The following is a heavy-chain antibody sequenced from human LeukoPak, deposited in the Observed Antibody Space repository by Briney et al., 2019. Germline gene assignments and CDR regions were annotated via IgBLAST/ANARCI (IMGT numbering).Heavy chain of an antibody. CDR2: LSGSGGTT. CDR3: AKEKSYDSLTGYFDC. D-gene: IGHD3-9*01. V-gene: IGHV3-23*01. Sequence: PGGSLRLSCSASGFTFSSYAMHWVRQAPGKGLEWVSALSGSGGTTYYADSVKGRFTISRDNSKNTLYLQMNSLRAEDSAIYYCAKEKSYDSLTGYFDCWGQGTLVTVSS. CDR1: GFTFSSYA. J-gene: IGHJ4*02.